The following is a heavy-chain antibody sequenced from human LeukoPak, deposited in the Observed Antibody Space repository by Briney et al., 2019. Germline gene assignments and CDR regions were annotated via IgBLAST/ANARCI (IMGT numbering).Heavy chain of an antibody. CDR1: GYTFTGYY. CDR2: INPNSGGT. Sequence: RASVKVSCKASGYTFTGYYMHWVRQAPGQGLEWMGWINPNSGGTNYAQKFQGRVAMTRDTSISTAYMELSRLRSDDTAVYYCARLSVVPAAIRANWFDPWGQGTLVTVSS. V-gene: IGHV1-2*02. D-gene: IGHD2-2*01. CDR3: ARLSVVPAAIRANWFDP. J-gene: IGHJ5*02.